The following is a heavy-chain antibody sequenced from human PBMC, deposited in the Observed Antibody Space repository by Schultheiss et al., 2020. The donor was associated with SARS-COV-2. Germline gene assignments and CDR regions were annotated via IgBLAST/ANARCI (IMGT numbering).Heavy chain of an antibody. Sequence: GGSLRLSCAASGFTFSSYAMSWVRQAPGKGLEWVAVIWYDGSKKYYADSVKGRFTISRDNSKNTLYLQMNSLRVEDTAIYYCAKEVNHYYYFAMDVWGQGTTVTVSS. CDR3: AKEVNHYYYFAMDV. V-gene: IGHV3-33*06. J-gene: IGHJ6*02. CDR2: IWYDGSKK. CDR1: GFTFSSYA.